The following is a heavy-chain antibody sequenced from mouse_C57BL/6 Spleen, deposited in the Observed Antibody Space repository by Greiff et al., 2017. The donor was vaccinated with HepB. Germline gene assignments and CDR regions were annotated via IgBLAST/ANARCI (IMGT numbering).Heavy chain of an antibody. V-gene: IGHV3-6*01. J-gene: IGHJ3*01. D-gene: IGHD3-2*02. CDR1: GYSITSGYY. CDR2: ISYDGSN. Sequence: VQLKESGPGLVKPSQSLSLTCSVTGYSITSGYYWNWIRQFPGNKLEWMGYISYDGSNNYNPSLKNRISITRDTSKNQFFLKLNSVTTEDTATYYCARQLRLAWFAYWGQGTLVTVSA. CDR3: ARQLRLAWFAY.